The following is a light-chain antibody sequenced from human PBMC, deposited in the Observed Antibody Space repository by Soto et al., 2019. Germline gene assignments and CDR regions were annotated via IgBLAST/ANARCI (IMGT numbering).Light chain of an antibody. CDR2: LAS. Sequence: DIQMTQSPSSLSASVGDTVTITCRASQHITNDCAWYQQKAGRAPKCLILLASRLQTGLPSRFSGSGSGTEFTLTINSLQPEDFATYYCLHHNGYPPVFGQGTKVEIK. CDR1: QHITND. CDR3: LHHNGYPPV. V-gene: IGKV1-17*01. J-gene: IGKJ2*01.